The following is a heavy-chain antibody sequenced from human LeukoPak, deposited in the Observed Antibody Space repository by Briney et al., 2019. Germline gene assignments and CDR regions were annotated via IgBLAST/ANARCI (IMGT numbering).Heavy chain of an antibody. D-gene: IGHD6-19*01. CDR3: ARDRAVAGSDAFDI. Sequence: GGSLRLSCAASGFTFSSYSMNWVRQAPGKGLEWVSSISSSSGYIYYADSVKGRFTISRDNAKNSLYLQMNSLRAEDTAVYYCARDRAVAGSDAFDIWGQGTMVTVSS. J-gene: IGHJ3*02. V-gene: IGHV3-21*01. CDR2: ISSSSGYI. CDR1: GFTFSSYS.